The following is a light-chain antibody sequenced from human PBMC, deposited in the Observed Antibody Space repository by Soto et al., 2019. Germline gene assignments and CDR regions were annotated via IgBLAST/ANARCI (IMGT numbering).Light chain of an antibody. V-gene: IGLV2-23*01. CDR2: EGS. J-gene: IGLJ2*01. Sequence: QSALTQPASVSGSPGQSITISCTGTSSDVGNYNFVSWYQQYPGKAPKVMIYEGSKRPSGVSNRFSGSKSGNSASLTISGLEAEDAADYYSCSYPGGRTFVLFGGGTKLTVL. CDR3: CSYPGGRTFVL. CDR1: SSDVGNYNF.